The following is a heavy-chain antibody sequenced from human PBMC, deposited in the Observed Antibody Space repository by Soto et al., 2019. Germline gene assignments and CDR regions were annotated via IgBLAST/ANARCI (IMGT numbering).Heavy chain of an antibody. CDR2: ISGSGGTT. CDR1: GFIFSSYA. Sequence: EVQLLESGGGLVQPGGSLRLSCAASGFIFSSYAMSWVRQAPGKGVEWVSAISGSGGTTYYADSVKGRFISSRDNSKNTLYLPMNSVRVEDAAIYYGAKFFAATGGSGGWPWHFDYWGQGALVTVSS. CDR3: AKFFAATGGSGGWPWHFDY. V-gene: IGHV3-23*01. J-gene: IGHJ4*02. D-gene: IGHD6-25*01.